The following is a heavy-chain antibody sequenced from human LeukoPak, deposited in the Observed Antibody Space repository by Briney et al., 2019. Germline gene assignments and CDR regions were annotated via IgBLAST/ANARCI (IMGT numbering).Heavy chain of an antibody. CDR3: ARDRRYFDWLPTGPYWYFDL. V-gene: IGHV4-39*07. D-gene: IGHD3-9*01. CDR1: GGSISSSSYY. CDR2: IYYSGST. Sequence: SETLSLTCTVSGGSISSSSYYWGWIRQPPGKGLEWIGSIYYSGSTYYNPSLKSRVTISVDTSKNQFSLKLSSVTPEDTAVYYCARDRRYFDWLPTGPYWYFDLWGRGTLVTVSS. J-gene: IGHJ2*01.